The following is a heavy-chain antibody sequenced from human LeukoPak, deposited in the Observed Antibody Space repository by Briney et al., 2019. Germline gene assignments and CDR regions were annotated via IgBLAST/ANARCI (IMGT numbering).Heavy chain of an antibody. J-gene: IGHJ3*02. CDR1: GFTFSSYA. V-gene: IGHV3-23*01. D-gene: IGHD3-3*01. Sequence: PGGSLRLSCAASGFTFSSYAMSWVRQAPGKGLEWVSAISGSGGSTYYADSVKGRFTISRDNSKNTLYLQMNSLRAEDTAVYYCAKQLRITIFGVVTHMPDAFDIWGHGTMVTVSS. CDR2: ISGSGGST. CDR3: AKQLRITIFGVVTHMPDAFDI.